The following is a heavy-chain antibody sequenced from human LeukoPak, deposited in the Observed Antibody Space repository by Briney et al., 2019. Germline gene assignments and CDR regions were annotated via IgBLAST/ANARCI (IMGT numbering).Heavy chain of an antibody. J-gene: IGHJ4*02. CDR2: IYYSGST. CDR1: GGSISSSSYY. Sequence: SETLSLTCTVSGGSISSSSYYWGWLRQPPGKGLEWIGSIYYSGSTYYNPSLKSRVTISVDTSKNQFSLKLSSVTAADTAVYYCARQPYSSSSEFDYWGQGTLVTVSS. D-gene: IGHD6-6*01. V-gene: IGHV4-39*01. CDR3: ARQPYSSSSEFDY.